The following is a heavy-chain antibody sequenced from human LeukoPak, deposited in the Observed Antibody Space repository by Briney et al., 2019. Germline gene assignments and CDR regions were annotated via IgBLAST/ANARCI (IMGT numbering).Heavy chain of an antibody. V-gene: IGHV3-66*01. D-gene: IGHD2-15*01. CDR1: GFTVSSDY. CDR3: ARDPYCSGGTCYQG. CDR2: ISSGGNT. Sequence: GGSLRLSCAASGFTVSSDYMSWVRQAPGKGLEWVSIISSGGNTYYADTVKGRFTISRDNSKNTLYLQMHSLRAEDTAVYYCARDPYCSGGTCYQGWGQGTLVTVSS. J-gene: IGHJ4*02.